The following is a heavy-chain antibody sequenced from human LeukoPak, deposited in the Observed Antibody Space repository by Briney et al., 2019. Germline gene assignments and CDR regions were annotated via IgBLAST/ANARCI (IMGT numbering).Heavy chain of an antibody. Sequence: GGSLRLSCAASGFTFSSYEMNWVRQAPGKGLEWVSYISSSGSTIYYADSVKGRFTISRDNAKNSLYRQMNSLRAEDMALYYCAKGVTVAGTSDAFDIWGQGTMVTVSS. J-gene: IGHJ3*02. V-gene: IGHV3-48*03. D-gene: IGHD6-19*01. CDR3: AKGVTVAGTSDAFDI. CDR2: ISSSGSTI. CDR1: GFTFSSYE.